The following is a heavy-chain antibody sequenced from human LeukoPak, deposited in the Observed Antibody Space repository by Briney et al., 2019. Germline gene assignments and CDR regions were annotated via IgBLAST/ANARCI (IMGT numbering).Heavy chain of an antibody. CDR2: IISRSDYI. CDR1: GFAFSRYT. V-gene: IGHV3-21*01. D-gene: IGHD3-3*01. CDR3: AREGSGLGYFDY. Sequence: GGSLRLSCAASGFAFSRYTMHWVRQAPGKGLEWVSSIISRSDYIYDADSVKGRFTISRDNAKNSLYLQMNSLRAEDTAVYYCAREGSGLGYFDYWGQGTLVTVSS. J-gene: IGHJ4*02.